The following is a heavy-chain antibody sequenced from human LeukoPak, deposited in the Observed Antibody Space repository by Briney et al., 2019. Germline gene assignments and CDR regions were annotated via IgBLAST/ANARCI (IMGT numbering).Heavy chain of an antibody. D-gene: IGHD6-19*01. CDR3: ARVRVSVAGHDY. J-gene: IGHJ4*02. CDR1: GFTVSSNY. Sequence: GGSLRLSCAASGFTVSSNYMSWVRQAPGKGLEWVSVIYSSGNTYYADSVKGRFTISRNNSKNTLYLQMNSLRDEDTAVYYCARVRVSVAGHDYWGQGTLVTVSS. CDR2: IYSSGNT. V-gene: IGHV3-66*01.